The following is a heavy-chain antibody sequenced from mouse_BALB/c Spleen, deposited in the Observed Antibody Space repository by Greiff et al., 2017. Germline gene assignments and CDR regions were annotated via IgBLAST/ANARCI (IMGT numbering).Heavy chain of an antibody. CDR2: ISNGGGST. V-gene: IGHV5-12-2*01. Sequence: EVHLVESGGGLVQPGGSLKLSCAASGFTFSSYTMSWVRQTPEKRLEWVAYISNGGGSTYYPDTVKGRFTISRDNAKNTLYLQMSSLKSEDTAMYYCARYDFDYWGQGTTLTVSS. CDR1: GFTFSSYT. CDR3: ARYDFDY. D-gene: IGHD2-14*01. J-gene: IGHJ2*01.